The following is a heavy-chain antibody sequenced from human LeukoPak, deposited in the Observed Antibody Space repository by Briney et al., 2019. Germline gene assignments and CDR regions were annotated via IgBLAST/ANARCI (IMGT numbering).Heavy chain of an antibody. CDR2: IYTSGSN. D-gene: IGHD2-2*02. CDR3: AREDYCRSTICYTHLDN. Sequence: SETLSLTCIVSGGSIGSGRYYWSWIRQPAGKGLEWIRRIYTSGSNKYNPSLKSRVTIAVDTSKNQFFLKLSSVTAADTAVYYCAREDYCRSTICYTHLDNWGQGTLVTVSS. J-gene: IGHJ4*02. CDR1: GGSIGSGRYY. V-gene: IGHV4-61*02.